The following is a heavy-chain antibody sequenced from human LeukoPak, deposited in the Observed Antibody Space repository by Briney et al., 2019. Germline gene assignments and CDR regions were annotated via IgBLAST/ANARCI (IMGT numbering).Heavy chain of an antibody. Sequence: ASVKVSCKASGYTFTSYDINWVRQSTGQGLAWMGWMNPDSGNTGYAQKFQGRVTMTRNTSISTAYMELSSLRSEDTAVYYCARVSKFGELLLYFDYWGQGTLVTVSS. V-gene: IGHV1-8*01. CDR1: GYTFTSYD. CDR3: ARVSKFGELLLYFDY. D-gene: IGHD3-10*01. J-gene: IGHJ4*02. CDR2: MNPDSGNT.